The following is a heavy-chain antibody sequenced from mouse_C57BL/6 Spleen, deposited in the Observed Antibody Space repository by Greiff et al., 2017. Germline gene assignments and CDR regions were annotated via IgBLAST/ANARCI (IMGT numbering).Heavy chain of an antibody. CDR3: ERKIRRYPDY. Sequence: QVQLQQPGAELVKPGASVKLSCKASGYTFTSYWMQWVKQRPGQGLEWIGEIDPSDSYTNYNQKFKGKATLTVDTSSSTAYMQLSSLTSEDSAVYYGERKIRRYPDYWGQGTTLTVSS. J-gene: IGHJ2*01. CDR1: GYTFTSYW. V-gene: IGHV1-50*01. CDR2: IDPSDSYT. D-gene: IGHD1-1*01.